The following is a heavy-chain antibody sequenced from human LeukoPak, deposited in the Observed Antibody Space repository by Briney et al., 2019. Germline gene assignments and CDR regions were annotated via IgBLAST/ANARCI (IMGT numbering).Heavy chain of an antibody. V-gene: IGHV3-48*04. CDR1: GFTFSSYS. CDR3: ARGDRGYSYGIDY. Sequence: PGGSLRLSCAASGFTFSSYSMNWVRQAPGKGLEWVSYISSSSSTIYYADSVKGRFTISRDNAKNSLYLQMNSLRAEDTAVYYCARGDRGYSYGIDYWGQGTLVTVSS. D-gene: IGHD5-18*01. CDR2: ISSSSSTI. J-gene: IGHJ4*02.